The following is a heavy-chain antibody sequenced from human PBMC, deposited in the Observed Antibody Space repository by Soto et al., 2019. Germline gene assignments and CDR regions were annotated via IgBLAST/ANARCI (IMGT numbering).Heavy chain of an antibody. D-gene: IGHD6-13*01. Sequence: EVQLVESGGGLVQPGGSLRLSCAASGFTVSSNYMSWVRQAPGKGLEWVSVIYSGGSTYYADSVKGRFTISRDNSKNTLYLQMNGLRAEDTAVYYCAIDKGSVAAYYYYMDVWGKGTTVTVSS. J-gene: IGHJ6*03. CDR2: IYSGGST. V-gene: IGHV3-66*01. CDR3: AIDKGSVAAYYYYMDV. CDR1: GFTVSSNY.